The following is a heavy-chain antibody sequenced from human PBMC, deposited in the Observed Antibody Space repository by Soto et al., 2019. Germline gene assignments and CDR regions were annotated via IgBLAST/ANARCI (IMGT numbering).Heavy chain of an antibody. CDR1: GFTFSDYY. Sequence: PGGSLRLSCAASGFTFSDYYMSWIRQAPGKGLEWVSYISSSSSYTNYADSVKGRFTISRDNAKNSLYLQMNSLRAEDTAVYYCARLSYYDSSGYPFDYWGQGTLVTVSS. CDR3: ARLSYYDSSGYPFDY. J-gene: IGHJ4*02. CDR2: ISSSSSYT. D-gene: IGHD3-22*01. V-gene: IGHV3-11*06.